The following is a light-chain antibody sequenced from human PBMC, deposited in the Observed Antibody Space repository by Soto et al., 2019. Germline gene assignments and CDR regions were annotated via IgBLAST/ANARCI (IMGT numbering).Light chain of an antibody. J-gene: IGKJ1*01. V-gene: IGKV1-27*01. Sequence: DIQMTQSPSSLSASVGDRPTITCRASQDIGTTLAWYQQRPGKVPKPLIYAASTLHAGVPSRFSGGASGTPFPLTISKLQPEDVATYCFQMHVPAPETFGQGTKVEIK. CDR2: AAS. CDR3: QMHVPAPET. CDR1: QDIGTT.